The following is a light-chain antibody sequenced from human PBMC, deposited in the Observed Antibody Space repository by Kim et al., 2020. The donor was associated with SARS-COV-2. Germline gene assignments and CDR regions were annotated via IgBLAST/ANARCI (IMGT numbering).Light chain of an antibody. CDR1: SLRSYY. CDR3: QSRNSGGNVV. J-gene: IGLJ2*01. Sequence: SSELTQDPAVSVASGQTVRITCQGDSLRSYYATWYQQKPRQAPVLVIYGRNNRPSGIPDRFSGSTSGNTASLTISGAQAEDEADFYCQSRNSGGNVVFGGGTKVTVL. V-gene: IGLV3-19*01. CDR2: GRN.